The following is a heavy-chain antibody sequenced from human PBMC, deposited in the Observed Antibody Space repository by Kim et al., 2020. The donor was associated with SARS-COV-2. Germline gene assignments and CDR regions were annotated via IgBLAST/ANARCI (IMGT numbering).Heavy chain of an antibody. J-gene: IGHJ4*02. V-gene: IGHV4-34*01. D-gene: IGHD1-26*01. CDR1: GGSFSGYY. CDR3: ARVPGGGSYSDVDY. CDR2: INHSGST. Sequence: SETLSLTCAVYGGSFSGYYWSWIRQPPGKGLEWIGEINHSGSTNYNPSLKSRVTISVDTSKNQFSLKLSSVTAADTAVYYCARVPGGGSYSDVDYWGQGTLVTVSS.